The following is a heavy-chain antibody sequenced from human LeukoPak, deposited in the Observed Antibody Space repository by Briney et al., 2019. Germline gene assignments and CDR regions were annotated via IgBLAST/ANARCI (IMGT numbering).Heavy chain of an antibody. Sequence: LEWVAXIKQDGSEKYYVDSVKGRFTISRDNAKNSLYLQMNSLRAEDTAVYYCARDFPWSGYYTPPALDYWGQGTLVTVS. J-gene: IGHJ4*02. D-gene: IGHD3-3*01. V-gene: IGHV3-7*01. CDR2: IKQDGSEK. CDR3: ARDFPWSGYYTPPALDY.